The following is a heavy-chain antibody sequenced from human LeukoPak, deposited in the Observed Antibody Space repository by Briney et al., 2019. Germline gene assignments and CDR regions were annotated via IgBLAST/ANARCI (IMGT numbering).Heavy chain of an antibody. CDR1: GYTFTGYY. CDR2: INPNSGGT. Sequence: ASVKVSCKASGYTFTGYYMHWVRQARGQGLEWMGWINPNSGGTNYAQKFQGRVTMTRDTSISTAYMELSRLRSDDTAVYYCARDLDWGSRGFDYWGQGTLVTVSS. D-gene: IGHD3/OR15-3a*01. V-gene: IGHV1-2*02. CDR3: ARDLDWGSRGFDY. J-gene: IGHJ4*02.